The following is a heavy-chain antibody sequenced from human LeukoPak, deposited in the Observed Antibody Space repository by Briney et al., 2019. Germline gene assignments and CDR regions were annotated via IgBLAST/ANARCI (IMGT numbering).Heavy chain of an antibody. D-gene: IGHD6-13*01. CDR1: GGSISSYY. CDR3: ASFSIAAAVYFDY. V-gene: IGHV4-59*01. CDR2: IYYSGST. Sequence: SETLSLTCTVSGGSISSYYRCWIRQPPGKGLEWIGYIYYSGSTNYNPSLKSRVTISVDTSKNQFSLKLSSVTAADTAVYYCASFSIAAAVYFDYWGQGTLVTVSS. J-gene: IGHJ4*02.